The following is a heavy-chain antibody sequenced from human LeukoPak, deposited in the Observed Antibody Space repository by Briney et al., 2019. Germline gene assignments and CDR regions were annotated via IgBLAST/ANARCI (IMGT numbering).Heavy chain of an antibody. D-gene: IGHD6-19*01. CDR2: IYANNGAT. Sequence: ASVKVSCNASGYTFSDYYMHWMRQAPGQGLEWMGWIYANNGATKYAQKFQGRVTMTRDTSISTVYLELSSLRSDDTAVYYCARDFSEHEGYWGQGTLVTVSS. CDR1: GYTFSDYY. J-gene: IGHJ4*02. CDR3: ARDFSEHEGY. V-gene: IGHV1-2*02.